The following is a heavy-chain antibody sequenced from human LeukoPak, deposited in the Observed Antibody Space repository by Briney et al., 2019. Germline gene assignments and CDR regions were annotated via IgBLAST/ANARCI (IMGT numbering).Heavy chain of an antibody. V-gene: IGHV4-34*01. CDR3: RYDSSGYYYDY. CDR1: GGSFSGYY. J-gene: IGHJ4*02. Sequence: SETLSLTCAVYGGSFSGYYWSWIRQPPGKGLEWIGEINHSGSTNYNPSLKSRVTISVDTSKNQFSLKLSSVTAADTAVYYCRYDSSGYYYDYWGQGTLVTVSS. CDR2: INHSGST. D-gene: IGHD3-22*01.